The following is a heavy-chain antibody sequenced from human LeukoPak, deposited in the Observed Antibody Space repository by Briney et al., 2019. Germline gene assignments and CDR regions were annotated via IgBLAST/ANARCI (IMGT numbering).Heavy chain of an antibody. CDR3: AIVVPVTLLYDGMDV. V-gene: IGHV3-23*01. D-gene: IGHD3-16*01. CDR1: GFTFSSYA. CDR2: ISGSGGHT. Sequence: GGSLRLPCAASGFTFSSYAMSWVRQAPGKGLEWVSAISGSGGHTYYAESVKGRFTISRDNRKNTLYLQMNSLRAEDTAVYYCAIVVPVTLLYDGMDVWGQGTTVSVSS. J-gene: IGHJ6*02.